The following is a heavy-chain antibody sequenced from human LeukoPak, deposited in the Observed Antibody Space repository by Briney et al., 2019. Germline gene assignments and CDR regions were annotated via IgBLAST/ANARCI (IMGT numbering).Heavy chain of an antibody. J-gene: IGHJ5*02. CDR2: ISASNGNT. CDR3: ARGGGIVVVPAALTLFDP. V-gene: IGHV1-18*01. D-gene: IGHD2-2*01. Sequence: ASVKVSCKASGYTFTSYGISWVRQAPGQGLEWMGWISASNGNTNYAQKLQGRVTMTTDTSTSTAYMELRSLRSDDTAADYCARGGGIVVVPAALTLFDPWGQGTLVTVSS. CDR1: GYTFTSYG.